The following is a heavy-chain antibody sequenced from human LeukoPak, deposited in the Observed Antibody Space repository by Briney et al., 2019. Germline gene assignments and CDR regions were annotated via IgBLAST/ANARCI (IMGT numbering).Heavy chain of an antibody. CDR2: INPNSGST. V-gene: IGHV1-2*02. D-gene: IGHD3-16*01. CDR1: GYTFTDYY. J-gene: IGHJ4*02. CDR3: AREDPSLYCFDS. Sequence: ASVKVSCKASGYTFTDYYMYWVRQAPGQGLEWMGWINPNSGSTNYAQKFQGRVTMTGDTSISTAYMEPNRLRFDDTAVFYCAREDPSLYCFDSWGQGTLVTVSS.